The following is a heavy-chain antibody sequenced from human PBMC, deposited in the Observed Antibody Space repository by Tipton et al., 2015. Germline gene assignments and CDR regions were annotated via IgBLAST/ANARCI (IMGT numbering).Heavy chain of an antibody. V-gene: IGHV4-59*01. CDR1: GGSFSGYY. CDR2: ISYSETS. CDR3: ARDLEHGMDV. J-gene: IGHJ6*02. Sequence: TLSLTCAVYGGSFSGYYWSWIRQPPGKGLEWIGYISYSETSHYNPSLKSRVTISLNTSKNQFSLKMSSVTAADTAVYFCARDLEHGMDVWGQGTTVTVS.